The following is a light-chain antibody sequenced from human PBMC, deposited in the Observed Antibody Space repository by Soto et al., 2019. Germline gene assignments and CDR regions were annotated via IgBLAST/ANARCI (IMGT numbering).Light chain of an antibody. CDR1: QSVSSSY. CDR3: QHYDSSLT. J-gene: IGKJ4*01. Sequence: MVLKQCTSTLSSYPGERATLSCRASQSVSSSYLAWYQQKPGQAPRLLIFDASSRAPGIPDRFSGSGSGTDFTLDISRQDSEAFEVNYCQHYDSSLTLGGGTNVDIK. CDR2: DAS. V-gene: IGKV3-20*01.